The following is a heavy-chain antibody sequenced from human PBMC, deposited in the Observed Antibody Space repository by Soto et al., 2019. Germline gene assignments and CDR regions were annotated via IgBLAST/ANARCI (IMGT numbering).Heavy chain of an antibody. Sequence: TSETLSLTCTVSGDTITTSDWSWIRQSPGKGLEWIGYIYYSGSTNYNPSLNSRVTISVNTSKKHFSLKLTSVTAADTAVYYCARVKSGAAFDYWGQGTLVTVS. V-gene: IGHV4-59*01. CDR1: GDTITTSD. CDR2: IYYSGST. CDR3: ARVKSGAAFDY. D-gene: IGHD1-26*01. J-gene: IGHJ4*02.